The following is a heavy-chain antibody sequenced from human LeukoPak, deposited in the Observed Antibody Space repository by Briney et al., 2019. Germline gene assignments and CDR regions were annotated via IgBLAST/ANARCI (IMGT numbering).Heavy chain of an antibody. CDR1: GGSISSGSYY. Sequence: PSQTLSLTCTVSGGSISSGSYYWSWIRQPAGKGLEWIGRIYTSGSTNYNPSLKSRVTISVDTSKNQFSLKLSSVTAADTAVYYCARTDTVTNLGFDYWGQGTLVTVSS. CDR3: ARTDTVTNLGFDY. D-gene: IGHD4-17*01. J-gene: IGHJ4*02. V-gene: IGHV4-61*02. CDR2: IYTSGST.